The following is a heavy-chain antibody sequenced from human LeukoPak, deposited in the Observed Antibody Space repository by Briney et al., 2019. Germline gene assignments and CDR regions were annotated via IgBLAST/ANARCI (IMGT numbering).Heavy chain of an antibody. CDR3: ARHSISDIVVVPASYFDY. CDR1: GGSISSSSYY. D-gene: IGHD2-2*01. Sequence: SETLSLTCTVSGGSISSSSYYWGWIRQPPGKGLEWIGSIYYNGSTYYNPSLKSRVTISVDTSKNQFSLKLSSVTAADTAVYYCARHSISDIVVVPASYFDYWGEGTLVTVSS. V-gene: IGHV4-39*01. CDR2: IYYNGST. J-gene: IGHJ4*02.